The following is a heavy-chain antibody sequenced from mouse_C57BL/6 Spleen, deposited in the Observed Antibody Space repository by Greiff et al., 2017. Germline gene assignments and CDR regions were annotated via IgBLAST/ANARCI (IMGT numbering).Heavy chain of an antibody. Sequence: VQLQQPGAELVKPGASVKLSCKASGYTFTSYWMHWVKQRPGRGLEWIGRIDPNSGGTKYNEKFKSKATLTVDKPSSTAYMQLSSLTSKDSAVYYCAIRGPNYFDYLGQGTTLTVSS. CDR2: IDPNSGGT. CDR3: AIRGPNYFDY. V-gene: IGHV1-72*01. CDR1: GYTFTSYW. D-gene: IGHD2-12*01. J-gene: IGHJ2*01.